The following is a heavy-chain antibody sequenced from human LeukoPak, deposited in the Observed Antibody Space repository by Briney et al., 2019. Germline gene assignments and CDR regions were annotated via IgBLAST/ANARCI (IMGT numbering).Heavy chain of an antibody. CDR1: GVTFSNYW. D-gene: IGHD1-26*01. Sequence: GGSLRLSCAASGVTFSNYWMHWVRQAPGKGLVWVSRINPDGSRTDYADSVAGRFTISRDNAKNTLYLQMNSLRVEDTAVYYCSWDHTGKEDIWGQGTMVTVSS. J-gene: IGHJ3*02. CDR2: INPDGSRT. CDR3: SWDHTGKEDI. V-gene: IGHV3-74*01.